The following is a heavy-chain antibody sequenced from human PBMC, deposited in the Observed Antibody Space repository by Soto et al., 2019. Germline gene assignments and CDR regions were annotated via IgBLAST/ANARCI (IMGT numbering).Heavy chain of an antibody. D-gene: IGHD1-26*01. CDR3: ARASGESYPPSRVFES. CDR1: GFSFGRNA. CDR2: ITNTGGDT. Sequence: LRLSCAASGFSFGRNAMSWVRQAAGKGLEWVSVITNTGGDTLYADSVKGRFTMSRDNYKNILYLKMKSLRAEDTAIYYCARASGESYPPSRVFESWGQGTRVTVSS. J-gene: IGHJ4*02. V-gene: IGHV3-23*01.